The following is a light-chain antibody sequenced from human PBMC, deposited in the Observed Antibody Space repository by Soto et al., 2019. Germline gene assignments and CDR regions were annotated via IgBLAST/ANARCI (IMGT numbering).Light chain of an antibody. CDR3: QQYNSYSPT. CDR2: KAS. CDR1: QSISVW. J-gene: IGKJ1*01. Sequence: DIQMTQSPSTLSASVGDRVTITCRASQSISVWLAWYQQKAGKAPNLPIYKASRLESGVPSRFSGRGSETEFTLTISGLQPGDSAPYYCQQYNSYSPTFGQGTKVEVK. V-gene: IGKV1-5*03.